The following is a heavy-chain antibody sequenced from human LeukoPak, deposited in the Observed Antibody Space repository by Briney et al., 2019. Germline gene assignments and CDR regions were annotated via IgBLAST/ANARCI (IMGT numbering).Heavy chain of an antibody. J-gene: IGHJ5*02. CDR3: ARRRLGYYYGSGTKVDWFDP. CDR1: GGSFSGYY. V-gene: IGHV4-34*01. CDR2: INHSGST. D-gene: IGHD3-10*01. Sequence: SETLSLTCAVYGGSFSGYYWSWIRQPPGKGLEWIGEINHSGSTNYNPSLKSRVTISVDTSKNQFSLKLSSVTAADTAVYYCARRRLGYYYGSGTKVDWFDPWGQGTLVTVSS.